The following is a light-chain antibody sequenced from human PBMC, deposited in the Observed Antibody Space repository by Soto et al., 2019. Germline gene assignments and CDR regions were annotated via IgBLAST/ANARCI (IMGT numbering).Light chain of an antibody. Sequence: EIVMTQSPATLSVSPGERATLSCRASQSVGSTLAWYQQKPGQAPRILIYGASTRATGIPARFSGSGSGTEFTLTISSLQSEDFAIYFCQQYNNWPPYMTFGQGTKVEIK. J-gene: IGKJ1*01. CDR1: QSVGST. CDR2: GAS. CDR3: QQYNNWPPYMT. V-gene: IGKV3-15*01.